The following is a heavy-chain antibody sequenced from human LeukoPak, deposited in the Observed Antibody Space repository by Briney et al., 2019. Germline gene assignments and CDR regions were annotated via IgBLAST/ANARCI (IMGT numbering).Heavy chain of an antibody. D-gene: IGHD4-17*01. CDR2: IYYGGST. CDR1: GGSFSGYY. V-gene: IGHV4-39*01. Sequence: PSETLSLTCAVYGGSFSGYYWGWLRQPPGKGLEWIGSIYYGGSTYYNPSLKSRVTISVDTSRNQFSLTVTSVTAPDTAVYYCARQDHNDHGDPNWFDPWGQGTLVTVSS. CDR3: ARQDHNDHGDPNWFDP. J-gene: IGHJ5*02.